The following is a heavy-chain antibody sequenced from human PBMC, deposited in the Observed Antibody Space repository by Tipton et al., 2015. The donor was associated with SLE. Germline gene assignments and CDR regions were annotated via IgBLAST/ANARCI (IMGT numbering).Heavy chain of an antibody. CDR1: GGSISSYY. CDR2: IHFRGST. Sequence: LRLSCTVSGGSISSYYWSWIRRPPGKGLEWIGHIHFRGSTEYNPSLKSRVTISVDTSKNQFSLRLSSVTAADTAAYYCVRHGQTVQATFDHWGQGALVTVSS. CDR3: VRHGQTVQATFDH. D-gene: IGHD1-26*01. V-gene: IGHV4-59*08. J-gene: IGHJ4*02.